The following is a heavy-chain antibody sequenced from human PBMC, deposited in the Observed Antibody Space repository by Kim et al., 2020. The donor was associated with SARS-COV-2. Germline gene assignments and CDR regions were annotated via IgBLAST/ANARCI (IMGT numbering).Heavy chain of an antibody. CDR1: GFTFSSYG. D-gene: IGHD6-13*01. Sequence: GGSLRLSCAASGFTFSSYGMHWVRQAPGKGLEWVAVIWYDGSNKYYADSVKGRFTISRDNSKNTLYLQMNSLRAEDTAVYYCAKDGQDSSSWYSNFDYWGQGTLVTVSS. V-gene: IGHV3-33*06. CDR3: AKDGQDSSSWYSNFDY. J-gene: IGHJ4*02. CDR2: IWYDGSNK.